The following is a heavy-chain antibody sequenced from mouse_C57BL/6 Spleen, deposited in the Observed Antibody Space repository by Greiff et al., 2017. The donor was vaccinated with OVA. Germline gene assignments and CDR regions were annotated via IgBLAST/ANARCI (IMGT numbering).Heavy chain of an antibody. CDR2: IWWDDDK. J-gene: IGHJ3*01. Sequence: QVQLKESGPGILQPSQSLSLSCSFSGFSLSTFGMGVGWIRQPSGKGLEWLAHIWWDDDKYYNPALKSQLTISKDTSKNPVFLKIANVDTADTATYYWARIYQDYYGSSRFAYWGQGTLVTVSA. V-gene: IGHV8-8*01. D-gene: IGHD1-1*01. CDR1: GFSLSTFGMG. CDR3: ARIYQDYYGSSRFAY.